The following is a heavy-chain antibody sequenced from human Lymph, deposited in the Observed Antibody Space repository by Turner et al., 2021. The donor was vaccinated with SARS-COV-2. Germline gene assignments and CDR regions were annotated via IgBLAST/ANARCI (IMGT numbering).Heavy chain of an antibody. Sequence: QVQLVEPGCGVVERGRCLRLSWAASGFTVSSYVMHGVRQALGKGLEWVAVISYDGSNKYCADSVKGRFTISRDYSKNTLYLQMNSLRAEDTAIYYCARGVPEFDSWGQGTLVTVSS. J-gene: IGHJ5*01. CDR1: GFTVSSYV. D-gene: IGHD2-2*01. CDR2: ISYDGSNK. CDR3: ARGVPEFDS. V-gene: IGHV3-30*04.